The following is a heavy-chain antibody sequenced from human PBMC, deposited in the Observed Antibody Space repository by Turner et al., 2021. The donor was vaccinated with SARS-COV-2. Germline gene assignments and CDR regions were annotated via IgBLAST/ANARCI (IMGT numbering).Heavy chain of an antibody. D-gene: IGHD3-22*01. V-gene: IGHV3-23*01. CDR3: AKADRVMIVVVITLFDY. J-gene: IGHJ4*02. Sequence: EVQPLESGGGVVQPGGCLRRSCAASGVTFSSYAMSWVRQAPGKGLEWVSAISGSGGTTYYADSVKGRFTISRDNSKNTLYLQMNSLRAEDTAVYYCAKADRVMIVVVITLFDYWGQGTLVTVSS. CDR1: GVTFSSYA. CDR2: ISGSGGTT.